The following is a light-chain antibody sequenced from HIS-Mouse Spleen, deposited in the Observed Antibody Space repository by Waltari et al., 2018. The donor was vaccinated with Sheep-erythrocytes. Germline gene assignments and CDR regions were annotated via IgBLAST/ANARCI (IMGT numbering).Light chain of an antibody. J-gene: IGLJ2*01. V-gene: IGLV3-1*01. CDR1: KLGDKY. Sequence: SYELTQPPSVSVSPGHTASITRPGHKLGDKYACWYQQKPGQSPVLVIYQDSKRPSGIPERFSGSNSGNTATLTISGTQAMDEADYYCQAWDSSTVVFGGGTKLTVL. CDR2: QDS. CDR3: QAWDSSTVV.